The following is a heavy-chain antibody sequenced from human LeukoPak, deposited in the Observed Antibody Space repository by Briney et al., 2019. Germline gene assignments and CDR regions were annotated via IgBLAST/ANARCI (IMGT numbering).Heavy chain of an antibody. J-gene: IGHJ6*03. CDR3: ARVEKQLVYYYYYYYMDV. Sequence: ASVKVSCKASGYTFTSYYMHWVRQAPGQGLEWMGIINPSGGSTSYAQKLQGRVTMTTDTSTSTAYMELRSLRSDDTAVYYCARVEKQLVYYYYYYYMDVWGKGTTVTVSS. CDR2: INPSGGST. D-gene: IGHD6-6*01. V-gene: IGHV1-46*01. CDR1: GYTFTSYY.